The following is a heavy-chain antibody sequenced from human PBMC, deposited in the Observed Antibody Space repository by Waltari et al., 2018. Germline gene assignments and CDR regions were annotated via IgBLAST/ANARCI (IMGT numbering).Heavy chain of an antibody. CDR2: IYHSGST. V-gene: IGHV4-38-2*01. Sequence: QVQLQESGPGLVKPSETLSLTCAVSGYSISSGYYWGWIRQPPGKGLEWIGSIYHSGSTYYNPSLRSGVTISVDTSKNQFSLKLSSVTAADTAVYYCARHDRGIAASVDAFDIWGQGTMVTVSS. CDR1: GYSISSGYY. J-gene: IGHJ3*02. D-gene: IGHD6-13*01. CDR3: ARHDRGIAASVDAFDI.